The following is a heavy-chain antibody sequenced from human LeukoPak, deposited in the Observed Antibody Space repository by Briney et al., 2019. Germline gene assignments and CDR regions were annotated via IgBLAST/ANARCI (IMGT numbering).Heavy chain of an antibody. D-gene: IGHD3-16*01. V-gene: IGHV3-66*01. Sequence: GGSLRLSCAASGLTVSSNYMSWVRQAPGKGLEWVSVIYSGGSTYYADSVKGRFTISRDNSKNTLYLQMNSLRAEDTAVCYCARWGSLNVDYWGQGTLVTVSS. CDR1: GLTVSSNY. CDR2: IYSGGST. CDR3: ARWGSLNVDY. J-gene: IGHJ4*02.